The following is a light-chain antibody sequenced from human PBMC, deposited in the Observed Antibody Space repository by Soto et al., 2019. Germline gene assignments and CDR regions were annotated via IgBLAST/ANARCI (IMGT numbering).Light chain of an antibody. CDR1: QSVKTN. J-gene: IGKJ3*01. CDR2: DAS. V-gene: IGKV3-11*01. Sequence: EIVMTQSPATLSVSPGERATLSCRASQSVKTNLAWYQQKPGQAPRLLIYDASNRATGIPDRFGGSGSGTDFTLTINRLEPEDFAVYYCQKRSNWPGTFGPGTKVDIK. CDR3: QKRSNWPGT.